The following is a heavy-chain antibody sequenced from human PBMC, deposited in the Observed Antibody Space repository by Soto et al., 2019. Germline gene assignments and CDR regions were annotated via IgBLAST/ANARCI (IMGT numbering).Heavy chain of an antibody. CDR1: GGSISSGGYY. CDR2: VYYTGST. J-gene: IGHJ1*01. D-gene: IGHD6-19*01. Sequence: QVQLQESGPGLVKPSQTLSLTCTVSGGSISSGGYYWSWIRQYPGLGLEWIGAVYYTGSTYYKRPLQSRVAMSVDTSKNQFSLMLNSVTAADTAVYYCAREYSSGWYGYFQHWGQGTLVTVSS. V-gene: IGHV4-31*03. CDR3: AREYSSGWYGYFQH.